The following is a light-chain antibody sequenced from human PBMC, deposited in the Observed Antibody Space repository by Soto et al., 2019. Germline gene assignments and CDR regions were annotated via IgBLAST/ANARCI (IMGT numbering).Light chain of an antibody. CDR3: QQRSNWPFFT. CDR1: QSVSNF. J-gene: IGKJ3*01. V-gene: IGKV3-11*01. CDR2: DAS. Sequence: EIVLTQSPATLSLSPGERATLSCRASQSVSNFLAWYQHKPGQAPRLLIYDASNRATGIPDRFSGSGSGTDFTLTISSLEPEDFAVYYCQQRSNWPFFTFGPGTKVDIK.